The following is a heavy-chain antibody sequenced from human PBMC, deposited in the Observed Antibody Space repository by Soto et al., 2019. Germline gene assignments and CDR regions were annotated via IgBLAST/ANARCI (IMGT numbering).Heavy chain of an antibody. D-gene: IGHD3-9*01. V-gene: IGHV4-39*01. Sequence: SETLCLACIFSGGSISISSYYWGWIRQPPGQGRAWIGSIYYSGTTYYNPSLKSRVALSVDTSKNQVSLKLSSVTAADTAVYYCARHRGYYDILTGYYTELNFDYWGQGTLVTVSS. CDR2: IYYSGTT. J-gene: IGHJ4*02. CDR1: GGSISISSYY. CDR3: ARHRGYYDILTGYYTELNFDY.